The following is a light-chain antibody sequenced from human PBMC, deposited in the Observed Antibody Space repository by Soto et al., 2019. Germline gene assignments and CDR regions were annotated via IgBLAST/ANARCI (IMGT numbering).Light chain of an antibody. CDR3: SSYTTAYFYV. Sequence: QSVLTQPASVSGSPGQSITISCTGTSSYIRGYDYVSWYQQHPGKAPKLMICEVSNRPSGVSHRFSGSKSGNTASLTISGLQAEDEGDYYCSSYTTAYFYVFGTGTKVTVL. J-gene: IGLJ1*01. V-gene: IGLV2-14*01. CDR2: EVS. CDR1: SSYIRGYDY.